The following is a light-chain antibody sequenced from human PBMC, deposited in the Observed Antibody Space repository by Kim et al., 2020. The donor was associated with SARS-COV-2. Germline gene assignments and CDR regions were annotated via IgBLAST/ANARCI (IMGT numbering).Light chain of an antibody. J-gene: IGLJ3*02. V-gene: IGLV3-21*04. CDR1: NIGSKS. Sequence: SYELTQPPSVSVAPGKTARITCGENNIGSKSVHWYQQKPGQATVLVIYYDSDRPSGIPERFSGSNSGNTATLTISRVEAGDEADYYCQVWDSSSDHRVFG. CDR3: QVWDSSSDHRV. CDR2: YDS.